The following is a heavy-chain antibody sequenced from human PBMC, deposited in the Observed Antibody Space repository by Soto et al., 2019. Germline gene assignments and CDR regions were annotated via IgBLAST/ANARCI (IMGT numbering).Heavy chain of an antibody. D-gene: IGHD3-22*01. Sequence: QVQLSQFGAEVKKPGASVKVSCKASGYSFTNFHIHWVRQAPGQGLEWRGMIDPSGGITRDAQRLQGRITMTRDASTSTVYMELRSLTSEDTAVYYCGRDVIGHDNYETIGYYFDHWGQGTLVTVSS. V-gene: IGHV1-46*01. J-gene: IGHJ4*02. CDR3: GRDVIGHDNYETIGYYFDH. CDR1: GYSFTNFH. CDR2: IDPSGGIT.